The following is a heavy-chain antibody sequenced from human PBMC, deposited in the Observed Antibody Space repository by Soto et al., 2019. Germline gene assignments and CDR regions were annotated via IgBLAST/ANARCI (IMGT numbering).Heavy chain of an antibody. CDR2: ISGSGGST. CDR3: AKGIKGEEDYYMDV. V-gene: IGHV3-23*01. CDR1: GFTFSSYA. D-gene: IGHD3-16*01. Sequence: GGSLRLSCAASGFTFSSYAMSWVRQAPGKGLEWVSAISGSGGSTYYADSVKGRFTISRDNSKNTLYLQMNSLRAEDTAVYYCAKGIKGEEDYYMDVWGKGTTVTVSS. J-gene: IGHJ6*03.